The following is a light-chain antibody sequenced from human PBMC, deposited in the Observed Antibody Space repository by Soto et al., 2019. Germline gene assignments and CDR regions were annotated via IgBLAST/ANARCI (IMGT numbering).Light chain of an antibody. CDR3: QQYNNWPPWT. V-gene: IGKV3-15*01. J-gene: IGKJ1*01. Sequence: ILMTQSPATLSVSPGERATLSCRASQSVSNNLAWYQQKPGQAPRLLIYDASTRATGIPARFSGSGSGTEFALTISGLQSEDFGVYSCQQYNNWPPWTLGQGTKVEIK. CDR2: DAS. CDR1: QSVSNN.